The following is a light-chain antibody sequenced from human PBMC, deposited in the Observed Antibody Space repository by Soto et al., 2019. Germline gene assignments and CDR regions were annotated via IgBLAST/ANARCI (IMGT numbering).Light chain of an antibody. CDR3: QQYYSTPYT. Sequence: DIVMTQSPDSLAVPLGERATINCKSSQSVLYSSNDKNYLAWYQQTPGQPPKLLIYWASTRESGVPDRFSGSGSGTDFTLTISILQAEDVAVYYCQQYYSTPYTFGQGTKLEIK. V-gene: IGKV4-1*01. CDR1: QSVLYSSNDKNY. J-gene: IGKJ2*01. CDR2: WAS.